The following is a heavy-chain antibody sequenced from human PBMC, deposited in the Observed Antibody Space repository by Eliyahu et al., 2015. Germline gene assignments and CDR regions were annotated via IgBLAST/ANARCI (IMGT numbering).Heavy chain of an antibody. CDR1: GYTFPGFX. J-gene: IGHJ6*02. V-gene: IGHV1-2*02. D-gene: IGHD3-10*01. Sequence: QVQLVQSGAEVKKPGASVKVSCRASGYTFPGFXIXWVRXAPGQGLEWMGWINPXNXXTKYAQKFQGRVTMTRDTSITTAYMELSSLRSDDTAIYYCARERVAWLYASGSRYSTPHYFGMDVWGQGTTVTVSS. CDR3: ARERVAWLYASGSRYSTPHYFGMDV. CDR2: INPXNXXT.